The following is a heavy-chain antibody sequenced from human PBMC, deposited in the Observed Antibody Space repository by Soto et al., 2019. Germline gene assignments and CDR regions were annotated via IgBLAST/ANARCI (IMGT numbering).Heavy chain of an antibody. D-gene: IGHD3-3*01. CDR3: ARNRVTIFGVVIELWNAPNRPGYYYGMDV. Sequence: SETLSLTCAVYGGSFSGYYWSWIRQPPGKGLEWIGEINHSGSTNYNPSLKSRVTISVDTSKNQFSLKLSSVTAADTAVYYCARNRVTIFGVVIELWNAPNRPGYYYGMDVWGQGTTVTVS. CDR1: GGSFSGYY. V-gene: IGHV4-34*01. J-gene: IGHJ6*02. CDR2: INHSGST.